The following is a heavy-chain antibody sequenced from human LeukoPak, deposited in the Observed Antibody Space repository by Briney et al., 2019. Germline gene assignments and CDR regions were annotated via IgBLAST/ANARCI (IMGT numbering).Heavy chain of an antibody. Sequence: SQTLSLTCTVSGGSISSGDYYWIWIRQPPGKGLEWIAYMYYSGSTYYNPSLKSLVTISADTSKNQLSLKLSSVTAAEPAVYYCARPYYYDSRIDPWGQGILVTVSS. CDR1: GGSISSGDYY. V-gene: IGHV4-30-4*01. D-gene: IGHD3-22*01. CDR2: MYYSGST. CDR3: ARPYYYDSRIDP. J-gene: IGHJ5*02.